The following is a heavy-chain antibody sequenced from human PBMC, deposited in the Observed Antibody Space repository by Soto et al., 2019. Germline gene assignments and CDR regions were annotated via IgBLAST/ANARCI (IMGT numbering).Heavy chain of an antibody. Sequence: QVQLQESGPGLVKPSQTLSLTCTVSGDSISSSNNYWSWIRQPPGEGLEWIGFISYSGTTSYSPSRKSRLAISLDTSKNQFSLSLSSVTAADTAVYYCARGRGYSYGLDPWGQGTLVTVSS. CDR1: GDSISSSNNY. CDR2: ISYSGTT. D-gene: IGHD5-18*01. CDR3: ARGRGYSYGLDP. J-gene: IGHJ5*02. V-gene: IGHV4-30-4*01.